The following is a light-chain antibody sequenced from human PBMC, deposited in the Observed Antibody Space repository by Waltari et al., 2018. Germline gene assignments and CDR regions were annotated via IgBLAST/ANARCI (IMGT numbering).Light chain of an antibody. CDR1: QSISTY. V-gene: IGKV1-39*01. CDR2: DAS. J-gene: IGKJ1*01. CDR3: QQTYDTPRT. Sequence: DIQMTQSPSSLSASVGDQVTITCHTSQSISTYLNWYQQKPGKAPKVLIYDASTLQSAVPSRFSGSGSGTDFTLTISSLQPEDFATYYCQQTYDTPRTFGQGTKVEIK.